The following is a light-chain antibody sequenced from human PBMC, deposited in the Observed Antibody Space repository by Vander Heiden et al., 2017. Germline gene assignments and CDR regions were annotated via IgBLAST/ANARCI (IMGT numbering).Light chain of an antibody. Sequence: EIVMTQSPATLSVSPGGRATLTCRASQNINNDLAWFHQTPGQPPRLLIYGASSRATGVPARFGASGSGTEFTLTISSLQSEDSASYYCQQYNIWPHTFGQGTKLEI. V-gene: IGKV3-15*01. CDR1: QNINND. CDR2: GAS. J-gene: IGKJ2*01. CDR3: QQYNIWPHT.